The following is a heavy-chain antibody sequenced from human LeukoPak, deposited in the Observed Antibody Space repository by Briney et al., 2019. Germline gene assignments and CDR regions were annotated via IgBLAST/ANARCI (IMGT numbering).Heavy chain of an antibody. D-gene: IGHD6-19*01. CDR1: GFTFADYA. CDR2: ISWNSGSI. Sequence: GRSLRLSCAASGFTFADYAMHWVRQAPGKDLEWVSGISWNSGSIGYADSVRGRFTISRDNAKNSLYLQMNSLRAEDTALYYCAKDHLAVAGPGGWLDPWGQGTLVTVSS. CDR3: AKDHLAVAGPGGWLDP. V-gene: IGHV3-9*01. J-gene: IGHJ5*02.